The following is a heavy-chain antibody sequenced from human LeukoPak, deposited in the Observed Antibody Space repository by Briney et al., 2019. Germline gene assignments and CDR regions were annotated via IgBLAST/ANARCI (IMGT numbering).Heavy chain of an antibody. CDR1: GFTFSSYA. CDR2: ISGSGGST. CDR3: AKWYCSSTSSGPQVTYYYYGMDV. V-gene: IGHV3-23*01. Sequence: GGSLRLSCAASGFTFSSYAMSWVRQAPGKGLEWVSAISGSGGSTYYADSVKGRFTISRDNSKNTLYLQMNSLRAEDTAVYYCAKWYCSSTSSGPQVTYYYYGMDVWGQGTTVTVSS. D-gene: IGHD2-2*01. J-gene: IGHJ6*02.